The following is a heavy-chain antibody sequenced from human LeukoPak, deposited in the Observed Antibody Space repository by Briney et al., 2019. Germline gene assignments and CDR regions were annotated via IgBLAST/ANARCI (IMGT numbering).Heavy chain of an antibody. V-gene: IGHV3-30*02. Sequence: GSLRLSCAASGFTFSSYGMHWVRQAPGKGLEWVAFIRYDGSNKYYADSVKGRFTISRDNSKNTLYLQMNSLRAEDTAVYYCAKGSYYYYMDVWGKGTTVTVSS. CDR1: GFTFSSYG. D-gene: IGHD3-10*01. J-gene: IGHJ6*03. CDR2: IRYDGSNK. CDR3: AKGSYYYYMDV.